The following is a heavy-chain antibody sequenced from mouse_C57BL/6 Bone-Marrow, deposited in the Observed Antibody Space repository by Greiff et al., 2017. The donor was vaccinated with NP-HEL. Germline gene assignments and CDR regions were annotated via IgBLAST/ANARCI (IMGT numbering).Heavy chain of an antibody. CDR1: GYAFSSSW. CDR3: ARRDYYGSSQYFDV. J-gene: IGHJ1*03. CDR2: IYPGDGDT. D-gene: IGHD1-1*01. Sequence: VQLVESGPELVKPGASVKISCKASGYAFSSSWMNWVKQRPGKGLEWIGRIYPGDGDTNYNGKFKGKATLTADKSSSTAYMQLSSLTSEDSAVYFCARRDYYGSSQYFDVWGTGTTVTVSS. V-gene: IGHV1-82*01.